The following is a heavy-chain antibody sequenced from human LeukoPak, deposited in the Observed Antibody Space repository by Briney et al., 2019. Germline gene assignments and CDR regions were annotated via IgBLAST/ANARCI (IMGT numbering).Heavy chain of an antibody. CDR1: GGSISSYY. V-gene: IGHV4-4*07. CDR3: AATMVRGVHTHFDY. J-gene: IGHJ4*02. CDR2: IYTSGST. Sequence: SETLSLTCTVSGGSISSYYWSWIRQPAGKGLEWIGRIYTSGSTNYNPSLKSRVTMSVDTSKNQFSLKLSSVTAADTAVYYCAATMVRGVHTHFDYWGQGTLVTVSS. D-gene: IGHD3-10*01.